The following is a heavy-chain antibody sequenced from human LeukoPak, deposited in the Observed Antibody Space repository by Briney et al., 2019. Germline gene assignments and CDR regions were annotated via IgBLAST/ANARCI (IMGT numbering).Heavy chain of an antibody. CDR2: IYYSGST. CDR1: GGSISSYY. D-gene: IGHD3-22*01. CDR3: AREPTGAYSSATGRWFDP. J-gene: IGHJ5*02. V-gene: IGHV4-59*12. Sequence: SETLSLTCTVSGGSISSYYWSWIRQPPGKGLEWIGYIYYSGSTNYNPSLKSRVTISVDTSKNQFSLKLSSVTAADTAVYYCAREPTGAYSSATGRWFDPWGQGTLDTVSS.